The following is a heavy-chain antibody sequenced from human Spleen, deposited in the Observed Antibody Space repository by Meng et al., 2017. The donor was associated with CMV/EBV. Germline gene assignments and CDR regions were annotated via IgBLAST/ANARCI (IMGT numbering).Heavy chain of an antibody. CDR3: ARGGSNSWYPDY. V-gene: IGHV4-31*03. Sequence: CTVSGGSVSSGAYYWGWVRQHPGKGLEWIGYIYYSGSTYYNPSLKSRVTISVDTSKNQFSLRLSSVTAADTAVYYCARGGSNSWYPDYWGQGTLVTVSS. CDR2: IYYSGST. J-gene: IGHJ4*02. CDR1: GGSVSSGAYY. D-gene: IGHD6-19*01.